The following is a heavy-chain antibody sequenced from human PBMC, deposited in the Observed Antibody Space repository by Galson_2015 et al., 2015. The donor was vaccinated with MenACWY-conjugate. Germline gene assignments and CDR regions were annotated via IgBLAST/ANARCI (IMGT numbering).Heavy chain of an antibody. CDR1: GYTFSNYG. D-gene: IGHD3-10*01. CDR3: ARDRPKGGRGSRRFDA. V-gene: IGHV1-18*01. J-gene: IGHJ4*01. CDR2: ISGYNGNT. Sequence: SVKVSCKASGYTFSNYGISWVRQAPGQGLEWMGWISGYNGNTNYAQKLQGRVTMTTDTSTSTAYMELRSLRSDDTAVYYCARDRPKGGRGSRRFDAWGHGALVAVSS.